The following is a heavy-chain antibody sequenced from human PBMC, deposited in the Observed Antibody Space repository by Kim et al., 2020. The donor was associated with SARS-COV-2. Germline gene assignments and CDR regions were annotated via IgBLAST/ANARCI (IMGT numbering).Heavy chain of an antibody. Sequence: GGSLRLSCAASGFTFSSYSMNWVRQAPGKGLEWVSFISSSSSYIYYADSLKGRFTISRDNAKNSLYLQMNSLRAEDTAVYYCARGYSGGGYYGSGSYSFDYWGHGTLVTVSS. D-gene: IGHD3-10*01. CDR2: ISSSSSYI. J-gene: IGHJ4*01. V-gene: IGHV3-21*01. CDR1: GFTFSSYS. CDR3: ARGYSGGGYYGSGSYSFDY.